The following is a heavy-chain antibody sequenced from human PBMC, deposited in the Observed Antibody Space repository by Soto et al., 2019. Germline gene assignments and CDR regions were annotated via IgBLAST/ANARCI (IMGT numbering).Heavy chain of an antibody. D-gene: IGHD3-3*01. CDR2: ISGSDGKT. Sequence: GGSLRLSCTTSGFSFASFAMTWVRQAPGKGLEWVATISGSDGKTYYADPVKGRFSISRDTSRNTIYLQMNSLRADDTAIYYCAKWSYLDYWGQGTRVTSPQ. CDR1: GFSFASFA. J-gene: IGHJ4*02. CDR3: AKWSYLDY. V-gene: IGHV3-23*01.